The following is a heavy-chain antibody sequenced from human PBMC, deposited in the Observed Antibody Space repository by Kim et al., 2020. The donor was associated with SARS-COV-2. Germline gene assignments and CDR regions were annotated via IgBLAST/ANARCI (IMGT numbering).Heavy chain of an antibody. V-gene: IGHV4-34*01. D-gene: IGHD1-26*01. J-gene: IGHJ6*02. Sequence: PSLQSRVTISVDTSKNQFSLKLSSVTAADTAVYYCARGEGADSYYYGMDVWGQGTTVTVSS. CDR3: ARGEGADSYYYGMDV.